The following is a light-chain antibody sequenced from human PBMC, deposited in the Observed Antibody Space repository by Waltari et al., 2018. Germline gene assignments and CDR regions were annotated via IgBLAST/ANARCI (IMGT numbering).Light chain of an antibody. CDR2: GAS. CDR3: QQYNDWPPWT. V-gene: IGKV3-15*01. Sequence: EIVMTQSPASLSLSPGESATLTCRASQSVTTNLAWYQQKPGQAPRLLIYGASTRAAGIPVRFSGSGSGTEFTLTVSGLQSEDFAIYYCQQYNDWPPWTFGQGTKVEIK. J-gene: IGKJ1*01. CDR1: QSVTTN.